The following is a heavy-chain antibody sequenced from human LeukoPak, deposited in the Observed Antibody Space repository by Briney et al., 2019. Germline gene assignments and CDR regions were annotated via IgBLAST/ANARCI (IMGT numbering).Heavy chain of an antibody. Sequence: QPGRSLRLSCAASGFTFSSYAMHWVRQAPGKGLEWVAVISYDGSNKYYADSVKGRFTISRDNSKNTLYLQMDSLRAEDTAVYYCARERALSTISLHMYYYYYMDVWGKGTTVTVSS. CDR3: ARERALSTISLHMYYYYYMDV. CDR1: GFTFSSYA. J-gene: IGHJ6*03. D-gene: IGHD5/OR15-5a*01. CDR2: ISYDGSNK. V-gene: IGHV3-30-3*01.